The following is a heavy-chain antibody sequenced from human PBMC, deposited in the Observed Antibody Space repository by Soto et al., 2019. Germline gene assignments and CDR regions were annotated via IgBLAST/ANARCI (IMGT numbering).Heavy chain of an antibody. CDR1: GFSFTHYT. CDR3: ARANYDVWSGSSNYFGMDV. CDR2: ISSSGVYI. Sequence: EVQLVESGGGLVKPGGSLRVSCAASGFSFTHYTMNWVRQAPGKGLEWVSAISSSGVYIYYAASVQGRFTISRDNARNSLYLQMDSLGAEDTAVYYCARANYDVWSGSSNYFGMDVWGQGTTVTVSS. J-gene: IGHJ6*02. V-gene: IGHV3-21*01. D-gene: IGHD3-3*01.